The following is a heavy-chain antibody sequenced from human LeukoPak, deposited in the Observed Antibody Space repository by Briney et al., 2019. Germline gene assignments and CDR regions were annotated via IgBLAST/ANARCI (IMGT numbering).Heavy chain of an antibody. Sequence: GSLRLSCAASGFTFNTYAMAWVRQAPGKGLEWVSDISGSGDTTYYADSVKGRFTISRDNSKNTLYLQMNSLRAEDTAIYYCAKGPPDSSTWYKRTEGWGQGTLVTVSS. CDR2: ISGSGDTT. J-gene: IGHJ4*02. CDR1: GFTFNTYA. CDR3: AKGPPDSSTWYKRTEG. V-gene: IGHV3-23*01. D-gene: IGHD6-13*01.